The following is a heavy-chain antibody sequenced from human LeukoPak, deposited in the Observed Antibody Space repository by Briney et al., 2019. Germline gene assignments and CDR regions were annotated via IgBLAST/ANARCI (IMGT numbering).Heavy chain of an antibody. CDR2: INHSGST. V-gene: IGHV4-34*01. CDR1: GGSFSGYY. J-gene: IGHJ4*02. Sequence: SETLSLTCAVYGGSFSGYYWSWIRQPPGKGLEWIGEINHSGSTNYNPSLKSRVTISVDASKNQFSLKLSSVTAADTVVYYCARGRPGSSYIYWGQGTLVTVSS. CDR3: ARGRPGSSYIY. D-gene: IGHD3-10*01.